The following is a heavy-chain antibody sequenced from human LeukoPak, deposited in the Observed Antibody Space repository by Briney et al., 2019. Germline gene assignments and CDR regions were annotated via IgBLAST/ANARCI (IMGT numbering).Heavy chain of an antibody. CDR2: ISWNSGSI. D-gene: IGHD6-13*01. Sequence: GRSLRLSCAASGFTFDDYAMHWVRQAPGKGLEWVSGISWNSGSIGYADSVKGRFTISRDNSKNTLYLQVNSLRAEDTAVYYCARDHSSYDAFDIWGQGTMVTVSS. J-gene: IGHJ3*02. V-gene: IGHV3-9*01. CDR3: ARDHSSYDAFDI. CDR1: GFTFDDYA.